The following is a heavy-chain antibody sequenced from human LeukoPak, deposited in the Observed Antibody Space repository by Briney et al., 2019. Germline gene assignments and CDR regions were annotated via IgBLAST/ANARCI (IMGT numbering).Heavy chain of an antibody. CDR3: AKLARGPFDY. Sequence: PGGSLRLSCAASGFTFSSYEMNWVRQAPGKGLDWVSYISTSGSTIYYADSVKGRFTISRDNSKNTLYLQMNSLRAEDTAVYYCAKLARGPFDYWGQGTLVTVSS. D-gene: IGHD3-10*01. CDR1: GFTFSSYE. V-gene: IGHV3-48*03. J-gene: IGHJ4*02. CDR2: ISTSGSTI.